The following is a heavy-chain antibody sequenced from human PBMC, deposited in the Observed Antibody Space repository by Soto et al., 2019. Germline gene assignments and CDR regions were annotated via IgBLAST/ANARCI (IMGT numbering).Heavy chain of an antibody. D-gene: IGHD2-15*01. CDR1: GASFGGYS. Sequence: PSQTSSLHNAVYGASFGGYSWSWIRQPTRKGLEWIGEINHSGSTNYNPSLKSRVTISVDTSKNQFSLKLSSVTAADTAVYYCARGRKRYCSGGSCYSRYYYMDVWGKGTTVTVS. CDR2: INHSGST. CDR3: ARGRKRYCSGGSCYSRYYYMDV. V-gene: IGHV4-34*01. J-gene: IGHJ6*03.